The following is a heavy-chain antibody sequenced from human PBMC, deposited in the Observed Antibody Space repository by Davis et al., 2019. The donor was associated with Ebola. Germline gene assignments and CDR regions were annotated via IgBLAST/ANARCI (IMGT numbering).Heavy chain of an antibody. D-gene: IGHD6-13*01. J-gene: IGHJ4*02. CDR2: IIPIFGTA. CDR3: AASSMVQQPHPQIKYYFDY. CDR1: GGTFSSYA. Sequence: SVKVSCKASGGTFSSYAISWVRQAPGQGLEWMGGIIPIFGTANYAQKFQGRVTITADESTSTAYMELSSLRSEDTAVYYCAASSMVQQPHPQIKYYFDYWGQGTLVTVSS. V-gene: IGHV1-69*13.